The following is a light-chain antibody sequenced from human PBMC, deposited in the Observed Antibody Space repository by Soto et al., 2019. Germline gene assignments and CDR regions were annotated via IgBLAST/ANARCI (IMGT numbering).Light chain of an antibody. V-gene: IGLV2-11*01. J-gene: IGLJ2*01. CDR2: DVS. Sequence: QSALTQPRSVSGSPGQSVTISCTGTSSDVGGYDYVSWYQQHPGKAPKVIISDVSKRPSGVPDRFSGSKSGYTASLTISGLQAEDEADYYCCSYAGSYTVVFGGGTKVTVL. CDR3: CSYAGSYTVV. CDR1: SSDVGGYDY.